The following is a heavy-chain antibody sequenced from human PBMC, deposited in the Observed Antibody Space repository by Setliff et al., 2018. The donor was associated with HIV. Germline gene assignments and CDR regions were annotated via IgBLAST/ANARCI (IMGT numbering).Heavy chain of an antibody. CDR3: ARFQAWQLGRRGGYYYYMDV. Sequence: SETLSLTCTVSGGSISGYYWNWVRQPPEKRLELIGFIHYSGSSDYNPSLKSRITISVDMSRNQFSLVLSSVTAADTAVYYCARFQAWQLGRRGGYYYYMDVWGKGTTVTVSS. CDR2: IHYSGSS. CDR1: GGSISGYY. V-gene: IGHV4-59*01. J-gene: IGHJ6*03. D-gene: IGHD1-1*01.